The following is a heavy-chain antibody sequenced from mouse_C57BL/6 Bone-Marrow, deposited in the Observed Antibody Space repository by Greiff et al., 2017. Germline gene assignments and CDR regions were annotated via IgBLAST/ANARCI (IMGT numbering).Heavy chain of an antibody. CDR3: AREDGYYRFAY. V-gene: IGHV5-16*01. J-gene: IGHJ3*01. Sequence: EVKLMESEGGLVQPGSSMKLSCTASGFTFSDYYMAWVRQVPEKGLEWVANINYDGSSTYYLDSLKSRFIISRDNAKNILYLQMSSLKSEDTATYYCAREDGYYRFAYWGQGTLVTVSA. D-gene: IGHD2-3*01. CDR2: INYDGSST. CDR1: GFTFSDYY.